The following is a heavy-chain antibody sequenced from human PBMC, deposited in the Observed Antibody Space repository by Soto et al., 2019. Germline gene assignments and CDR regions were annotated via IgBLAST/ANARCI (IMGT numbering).Heavy chain of an antibody. D-gene: IGHD3-10*01. CDR3: ARGVTLVRGVILTPYFDY. CDR2: IYYSGST. V-gene: IGHV4-31*03. CDR1: GGSISSGGYY. J-gene: IGHJ4*02. Sequence: SETLSLTCTVSGGSISSGGYYWSWICQHPGKGLEWIGYIYYSGSTYYNPSLKSRVTISVDTSKNQFSLKLSSVTAADTAVYYCARGVTLVRGVILTPYFDYWGQGALVTV.